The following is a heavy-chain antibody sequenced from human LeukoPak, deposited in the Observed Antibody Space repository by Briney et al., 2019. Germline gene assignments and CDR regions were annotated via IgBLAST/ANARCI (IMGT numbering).Heavy chain of an antibody. V-gene: IGHV4-39*01. J-gene: IGHJ4*02. D-gene: IGHD6-25*01. CDR2: LYYGENS. CDR3: ARRLPTAAADTRGYFDY. CDR1: GGSISIISSSTYY. Sequence: SETLSLTCTVPGGSISIISSSTYYWSWIRQAPGKGLEWIGSLYYGENSHYNPSLKSRATLSVDTSNNQFSLKLTSVTAADAAVYFCARRLPTAAADTRGYFDYWGQGTVVTVSS.